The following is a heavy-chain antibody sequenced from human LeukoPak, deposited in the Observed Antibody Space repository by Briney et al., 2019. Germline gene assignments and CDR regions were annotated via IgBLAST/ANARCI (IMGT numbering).Heavy chain of an antibody. CDR3: TRALPLRTDAFDI. CDR2: ISSSSSYI. Sequence: GGSLRLSCAASGFTFSSYSMNWVRQAPGKGLEWVPSISSSSSYIYYADSVKGRFTISGDNAKNSLYLQMNNLRAEDTAVYYCTRALPLRTDAFDIWGQGTMVTVSS. V-gene: IGHV3-21*01. CDR1: GFTFSSYS. J-gene: IGHJ3*02.